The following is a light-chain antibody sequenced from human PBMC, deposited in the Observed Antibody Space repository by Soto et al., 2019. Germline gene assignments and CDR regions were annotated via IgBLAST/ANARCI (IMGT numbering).Light chain of an antibody. Sequence: DIQMTQSPSSLSASVGDRVTITCRASQSISSYLNWYQQKPGKAPELLIYAASTLQSGVPSRFSGSGSGTDFTLTISSLQPEDFATYYCQQSYSTPPTFGGGTQGGYQ. V-gene: IGKV1-39*01. CDR3: QQSYSTPPT. CDR2: AAS. CDR1: QSISSY. J-gene: IGKJ4*01.